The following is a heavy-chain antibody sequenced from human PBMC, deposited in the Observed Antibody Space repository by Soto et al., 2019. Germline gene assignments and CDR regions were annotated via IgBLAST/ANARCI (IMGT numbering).Heavy chain of an antibody. CDR2: ISYDGSNK. V-gene: IGHV3-30-3*01. CDR1: GFTFSSYA. Sequence: QVQLVESRGGVVQPGRSLRLSCAASGFTFSSYAMHWVRQAPGKGLEWVAVISYDGSNKYYADSVKGRFTISRDNSKNTLYLQMNSLRAEDTAVYYCARERNEFDYWGQGTLVTVSS. CDR3: ARERNEFDY. J-gene: IGHJ4*02. D-gene: IGHD1-1*01.